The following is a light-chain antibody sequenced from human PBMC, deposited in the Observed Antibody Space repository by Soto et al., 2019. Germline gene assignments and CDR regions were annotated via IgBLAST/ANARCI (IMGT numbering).Light chain of an antibody. CDR1: SSDIGGYDY. Sequence: QSVLTQPASVSGSPGQSITITCTGTSSDIGGYDYVSWYQHHPGKAPKVIIYGVTNRPSGVSHRFSGSKSANTASLTISWLQAEDEADYYCTSYTSSSTHVFGTGTKVTVL. V-gene: IGLV2-14*01. J-gene: IGLJ1*01. CDR3: TSYTSSSTHV. CDR2: GVT.